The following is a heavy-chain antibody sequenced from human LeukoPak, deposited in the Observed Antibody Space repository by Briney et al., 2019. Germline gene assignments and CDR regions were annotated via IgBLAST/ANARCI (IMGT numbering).Heavy chain of an antibody. J-gene: IGHJ4*02. CDR2: IYYSGYT. CDR1: GDSISGYY. D-gene: IGHD1-26*01. CDR3: ARAAATTRNGFGY. Sequence: SETLSLTCTVSGDSISGYYWSWIRQPPGKGLEWIGYIYYSGYTNYNPSLKSRVTISVDTSKNQFSLKLSFVTAADTAVYFCARAAATTRNGFGYWGQGTLVTVSS. V-gene: IGHV4-59*08.